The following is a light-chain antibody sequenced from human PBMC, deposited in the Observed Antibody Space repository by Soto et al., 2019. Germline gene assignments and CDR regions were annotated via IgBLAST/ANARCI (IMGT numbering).Light chain of an antibody. V-gene: IGKV1-27*01. CDR1: QGISNY. J-gene: IGKJ1*01. CDR2: AAS. Sequence: DIQMTQSPSSLSASVRDRVTITCRASQGISNYLAWYQQKPGKVPKLLIYAASTLRSGVPSRFSGSGSGTDFTLTISSLQPEDVATYYCQQYNSAPWTFGQGTKVEIK. CDR3: QQYNSAPWT.